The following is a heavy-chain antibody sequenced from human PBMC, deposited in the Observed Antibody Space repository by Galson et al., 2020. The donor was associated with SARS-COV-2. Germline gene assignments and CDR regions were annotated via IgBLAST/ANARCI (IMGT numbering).Heavy chain of an antibody. V-gene: IGHV4-4*02. D-gene: IGHD6-13*01. CDR2: IHHSGVT. J-gene: IGHJ3*02. Sequence: SETLSLTCAVSGDSITSHNWWTWVRQFPGKGLEWIGEIHHSGVTQYIPSLNSRDSISVDKAQNHFSLNVRSATAADTAIYFCARVGPTAGAFYAFDIWGQGTMVTVSS. CDR3: ARVGPTAGAFYAFDI. CDR1: GDSITSHNW.